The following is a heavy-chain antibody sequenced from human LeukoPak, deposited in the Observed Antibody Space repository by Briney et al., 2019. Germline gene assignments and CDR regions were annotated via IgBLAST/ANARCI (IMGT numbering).Heavy chain of an antibody. D-gene: IGHD5-24*01. CDR3: ARGPRDGYNPLGY. V-gene: IGHV3-74*01. Sequence: GGSLRLSCAASGFTFSSYWLHWVRQAPGKGLMWVSRINGDGKTTNYADSVKGRFTISRDNAKNTLYLQMNSLRAEDTAVYYCARGPRDGYNPLGYWGQGALVTVSS. J-gene: IGHJ4*02. CDR2: INGDGKTT. CDR1: GFTFSSYW.